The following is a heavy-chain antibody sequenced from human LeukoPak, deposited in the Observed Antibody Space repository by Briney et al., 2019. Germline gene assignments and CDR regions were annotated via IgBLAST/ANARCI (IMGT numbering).Heavy chain of an antibody. CDR2: INNDGSST. Sequence: GGSLRLSCAASGFIFSDHWMHWVRQAPGKGLVWLSRINNDGSSTIYADSVKGRFTFSRDNAENTLFLEMSSLRVEDTAVYYCVRQRNNFWSGHHSIFDSWGQGTLVTVSS. V-gene: IGHV3-74*01. D-gene: IGHD3-3*01. J-gene: IGHJ4*02. CDR3: VRQRNNFWSGHHSIFDS. CDR1: GFIFSDHW.